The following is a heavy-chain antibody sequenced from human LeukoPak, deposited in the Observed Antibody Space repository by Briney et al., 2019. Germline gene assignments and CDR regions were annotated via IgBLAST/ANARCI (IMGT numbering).Heavy chain of an antibody. Sequence: PGRSLRLSCAASGFTFSSYGMHWVRQAPGKGLEWVAVIWYDGSNKHYADSVKGRFTISRDNSKNTLYLQMNSLRAEDTAVYYCARDRSGRPDYWGQGTLVTVSS. J-gene: IGHJ4*02. CDR3: ARDRSGRPDY. D-gene: IGHD3-10*01. CDR2: IWYDGSNK. V-gene: IGHV3-33*01. CDR1: GFTFSSYG.